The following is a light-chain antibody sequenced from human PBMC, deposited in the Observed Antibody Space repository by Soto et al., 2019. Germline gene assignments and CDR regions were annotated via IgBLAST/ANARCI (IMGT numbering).Light chain of an antibody. V-gene: IGKV3-20*01. CDR2: AAS. Sequence: EIVLTQSPGTLSLSPGERATLSCRASQSIRSNYLAWYQQKPGQAPNLLIYAASSRATGIPDRFSGSGSGTDFTLTISRLEPEDFAVYYCQQYGSSPLFTFGPGTKVDIK. CDR3: QQYGSSPLFT. CDR1: QSIRSNY. J-gene: IGKJ3*01.